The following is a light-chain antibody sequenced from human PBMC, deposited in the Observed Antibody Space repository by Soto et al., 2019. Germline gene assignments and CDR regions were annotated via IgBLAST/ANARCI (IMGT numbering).Light chain of an antibody. Sequence: EIVLTQSPGTLSLPPGERATLSCRASQSGFSFYLAWFQKKPVQAPRILIYGASSRATGIPDRFSGSGSGTEFNITLSILEPDDYAGSYCNQYGNSPWTLGQWKKVEF. CDR3: NQYGNSPWT. V-gene: IGKV3-20*01. J-gene: IGKJ1*01. CDR1: QSGFSFY. CDR2: GAS.